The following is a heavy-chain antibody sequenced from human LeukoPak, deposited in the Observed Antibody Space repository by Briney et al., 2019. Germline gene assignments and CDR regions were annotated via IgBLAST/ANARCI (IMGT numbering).Heavy chain of an antibody. J-gene: IGHJ4*02. CDR3: ARGSRQQLVRVVSGKSFDY. D-gene: IGHD6-13*01. V-gene: IGHV3-64*01. Sequence: GGSLRLSCAASGFTFSSYAMHWVRQAPGKGLEYVSAISSDGGSTYYANSVKGRFTISRDNSKNTLYLQMGSLRAEDMAVYYCARGSRQQLVRVVSGKSFDYWGQGTLVTVSS. CDR1: GFTFSSYA. CDR2: ISSDGGST.